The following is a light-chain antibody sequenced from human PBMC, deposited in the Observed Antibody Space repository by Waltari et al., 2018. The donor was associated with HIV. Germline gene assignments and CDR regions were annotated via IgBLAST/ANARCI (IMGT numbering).Light chain of an antibody. V-gene: IGKV3-20*01. CDR1: QSVTGYY. CDR3: QQYGSSPFT. J-gene: IGKJ3*01. Sequence: EIELTQSPGTLSLSVGERATLSCRASQSVTGYYLAWYQQKPGQAPRLLIYDAATTATGIPDRFSGSGSGTDFTLTISRLEPEDFAVYYCQQYGSSPFTFGPGTKVDI. CDR2: DAA.